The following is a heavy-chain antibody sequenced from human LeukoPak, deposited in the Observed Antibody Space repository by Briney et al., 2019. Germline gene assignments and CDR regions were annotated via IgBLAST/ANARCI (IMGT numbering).Heavy chain of an antibody. J-gene: IGHJ4*02. CDR3: AARVLGATTPDY. CDR1: GYTFTNYD. D-gene: IGHD1-26*01. CDR2: MNPNSGDT. V-gene: IGHV1-8*01. Sequence: ASVKVSCKASGYTFTNYDINWVRQATGQGLQWMGWMNPNSGDTGYARKFQGRVTITRNTSINTAYMELSSLRSDDTAVYYCAARVLGATTPDYWGQGSLVTVSS.